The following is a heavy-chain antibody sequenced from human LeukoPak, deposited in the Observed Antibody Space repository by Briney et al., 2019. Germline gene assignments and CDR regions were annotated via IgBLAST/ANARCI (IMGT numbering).Heavy chain of an antibody. CDR3: ARVRGQLWLRYFDY. Sequence: GASVKVSCKASGYTFTGYYMHWVRQAPGQGLEWMGRINPNSGGTNYAQKFQGRVTMTRDTSISTAYMELSRLSSDDTAVYYCARVRGQLWLRYFDYWGQGTLVTVSS. CDR1: GYTFTGYY. D-gene: IGHD5-18*01. J-gene: IGHJ4*02. CDR2: INPNSGGT. V-gene: IGHV1-2*02.